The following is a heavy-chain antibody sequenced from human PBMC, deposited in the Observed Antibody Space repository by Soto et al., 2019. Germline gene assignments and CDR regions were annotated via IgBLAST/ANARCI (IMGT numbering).Heavy chain of an antibody. V-gene: IGHV3-23*01. CDR2: ISGSGGST. J-gene: IGHJ4*01. CDR3: ANQPSRGSDFSLNYFDQ. CDR1: GFTFSSSA. D-gene: IGHD3-10*01. Sequence: SLKLCCAASGFTFSSSAMSYVRQAPGKGLEWVSAISGSGGSTYYADSVKGRFTISRDNSKNTLYLQMNSLRAEDTAVDFCANQPSRGSDFSLNYFDQW.